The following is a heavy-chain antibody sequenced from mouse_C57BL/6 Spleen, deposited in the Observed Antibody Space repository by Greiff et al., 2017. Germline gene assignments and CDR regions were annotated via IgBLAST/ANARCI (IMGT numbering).Heavy chain of an antibody. CDR1: GYTFTSYW. CDR2: IHPNSGST. V-gene: IGHV1-64*01. CDR3: ARRKDYAMDY. Sequence: QVQLKQPGAELVKPGASVKLSCKASGYTFTSYWMHWVKQRPGQGLEWIGMIHPNSGSTNYNEKFKSKATLTVDKSSSPAYMQLSSLTSEDSAVYYCARRKDYAMDYWGQGTSVTVSS. J-gene: IGHJ4*01.